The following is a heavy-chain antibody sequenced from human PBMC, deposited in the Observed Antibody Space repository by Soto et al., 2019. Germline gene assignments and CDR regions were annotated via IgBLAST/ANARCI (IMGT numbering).Heavy chain of an antibody. J-gene: IGHJ6*03. D-gene: IGHD2-2*01. Sequence: ASVKVSCKASGYTFTSYAMHCVRQAPGQRLEWMGWINAGNGNTKYSQKFQGRVTITRDTSASTAYMELSSLRSEDTAVYYCARDGIVVVPAAMADPRDNMDVWCKGTTVNVSS. V-gene: IGHV1-3*01. CDR2: INAGNGNT. CDR3: ARDGIVVVPAAMADPRDNMDV. CDR1: GYTFTSYA.